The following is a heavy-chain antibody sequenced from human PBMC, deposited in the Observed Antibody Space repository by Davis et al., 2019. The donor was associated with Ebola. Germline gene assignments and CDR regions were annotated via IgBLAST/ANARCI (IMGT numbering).Heavy chain of an antibody. V-gene: IGHV1-69*02. CDR2: IIPILGIA. J-gene: IGHJ4*02. CDR1: GGTFSSYT. CDR3: ARGLYYYDSSGYYYEDFDY. D-gene: IGHD3-22*01. Sequence: SVKVSCKASGGTFSSYTISWVRQAPGQGLEWMGRIIPILGIANYAQKFQGRVTITADKSTSTAYMELSSLRSEDTAVYYCARGLYYYDSSGYYYEDFDYWGQGTLVTVSS.